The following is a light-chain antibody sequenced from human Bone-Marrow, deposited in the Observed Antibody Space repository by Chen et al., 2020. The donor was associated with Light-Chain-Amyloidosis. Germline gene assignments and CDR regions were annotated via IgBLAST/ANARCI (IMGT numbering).Light chain of an antibody. CDR2: RDT. CDR3: QSADSSGTYEVI. CDR1: DLPTEY. V-gene: IGLV3-25*03. Sequence: SYELTQPPSVSVSPGQTARITCSGDDLPTEYAYWYQQKPGQAPVLGIHRDTERPSGISERCSGSSSGTTATLTISGVQAEDEADDHCQSADSSGTYEVIFGGGTKLTVL. J-gene: IGLJ2*01.